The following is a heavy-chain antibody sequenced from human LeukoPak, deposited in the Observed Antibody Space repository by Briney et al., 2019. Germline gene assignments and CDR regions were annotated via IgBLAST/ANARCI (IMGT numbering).Heavy chain of an antibody. D-gene: IGHD3-16*01. V-gene: IGHV1-2*02. Sequence: ASVKVSCKASGYTFTGYYMHWVRQAPGQGLEWMGWINPNSGGTNYAQKFQGRVTMTRDTSISTAYMELSRLRSDDTAVYYCAREEGVMEGRGWFDPWGQGTLVTVSS. CDR1: GYTFTGYY. J-gene: IGHJ5*02. CDR3: AREEGVMEGRGWFDP. CDR2: INPNSGGT.